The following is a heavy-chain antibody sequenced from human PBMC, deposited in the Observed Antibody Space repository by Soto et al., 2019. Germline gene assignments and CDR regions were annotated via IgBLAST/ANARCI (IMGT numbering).Heavy chain of an antibody. D-gene: IGHD3-10*01. CDR2: MNSNSGNT. Sequence: QVQPVQSGAEMKKPGASVKVSCKASGYTFTSYDINWVRQATGQRLEWMGWMNSNSGNTGDAQKFQGRVTLTRNTSVSTACVELSSLRSQHTAVYFCARRRRAGSGNWFDPWGQGTLVTVS. J-gene: IGHJ5*02. CDR3: ARRRRAGSGNWFDP. V-gene: IGHV1-8*01. CDR1: GYTFTSYD.